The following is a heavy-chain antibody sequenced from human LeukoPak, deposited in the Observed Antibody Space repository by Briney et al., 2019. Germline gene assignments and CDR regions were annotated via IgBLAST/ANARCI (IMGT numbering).Heavy chain of an antibody. V-gene: IGHV4-59*12. J-gene: IGHJ6*03. Sequence: SETLSLTCTVSGGSITSYYWSWIRQPPGKGLEWIGYIYYSGSTNYNPSLKSRVTISVDTSKNQFSLKLSSVTAADTAVYYCARLTRMTTRYYYMDVWGKGTTVTISS. CDR2: IYYSGST. CDR1: GGSITSYY. D-gene: IGHD4-17*01. CDR3: ARLTRMTTRYYYMDV.